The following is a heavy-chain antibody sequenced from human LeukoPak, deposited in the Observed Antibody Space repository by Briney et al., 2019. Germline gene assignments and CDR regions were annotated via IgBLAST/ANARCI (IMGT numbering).Heavy chain of an antibody. CDR3: ARDLSSSWYSLAY. V-gene: IGHV3-20*04. D-gene: IGHD6-13*01. CDR1: GVTIADYG. CDR2: INWDGEAT. J-gene: IGHJ4*02. Sequence: PGGSLRLSCAASGVTIADYGMSWVRQVPGKGLEWVSGINWDGEATSYADSVKGRFTISRDNAKKSMYLEMNSLRDEDTALYYCARDLSSSWYSLAYWGQGTLVTVPS.